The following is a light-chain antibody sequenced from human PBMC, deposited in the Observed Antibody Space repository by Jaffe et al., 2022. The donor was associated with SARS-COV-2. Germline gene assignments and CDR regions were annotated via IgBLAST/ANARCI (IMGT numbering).Light chain of an antibody. J-gene: IGKJ1*01. V-gene: IGKV1-39*01. CDR1: QDISKH. CDR2: ATS. CDR3: QQTSSLPWT. Sequence: DIQMTQSPSSLSASVGDRVTLTCRASQDISKHLNWFQQKSGKAPKLLIYATSSLQSGVPSRFSGRGSGTDFSLSISNLQPEDFATYFCQQTSSLPWTFGLGTRVEVK.